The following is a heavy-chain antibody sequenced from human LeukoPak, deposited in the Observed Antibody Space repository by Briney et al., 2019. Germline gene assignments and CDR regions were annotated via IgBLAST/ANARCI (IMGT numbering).Heavy chain of an antibody. J-gene: IGHJ5*02. CDR1: GGSISNYY. CDR3: ARHTGGDYGDYVGWFDP. V-gene: IGHV4-4*07. Sequence: PSETLSLTCTVSGGSISNYYWSWIRQPAGKGLEWIGRKYARGSSNYNPPVQSRVTMSVDTSKNQFSLKLRSVTAADTAVYYCARHTGGDYGDYVGWFDPWGQGTLVTVSS. D-gene: IGHD4-17*01. CDR2: KYARGSS.